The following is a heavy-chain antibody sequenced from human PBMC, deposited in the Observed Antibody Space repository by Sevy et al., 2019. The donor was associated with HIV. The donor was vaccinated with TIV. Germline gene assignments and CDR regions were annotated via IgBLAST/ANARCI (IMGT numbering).Heavy chain of an antibody. V-gene: IGHV1-46*01. D-gene: IGHD1-26*01. CDR2: FDPTGGSR. CDR3: ARDRDVSGNYLEYFYYAMDV. J-gene: IGHJ6*02. Sequence: ASVKVSGKTSGYTFSTYYIYWVRQAPGQGLEWIGIFDPTGGSRSYAQRYRGRLTMTGDMSTSTAYMELSSLTSEDTAVYYCARDRDVSGNYLEYFYYAMDVWGQGTTVTVSS. CDR1: GYTFSTYY.